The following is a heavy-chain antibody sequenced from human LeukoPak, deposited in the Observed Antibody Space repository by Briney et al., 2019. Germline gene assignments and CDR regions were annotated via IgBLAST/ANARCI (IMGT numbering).Heavy chain of an antibody. CDR1: GDSFSSYA. V-gene: IGHV1-69*06. D-gene: IGHD5-18*01. J-gene: IGHJ6*03. CDR3: AKQGAARQDYYMGV. Sequence: SVKVSCKASGDSFSSYAITWVRQATGQGLEWLGRIIPIFGTANYPQKFQGRVTITADILSSTAYIEMTNLTSDDTAVYFCAKQGAARQDYYMGVWGNGTTVSVS. CDR2: IIPIFGTA.